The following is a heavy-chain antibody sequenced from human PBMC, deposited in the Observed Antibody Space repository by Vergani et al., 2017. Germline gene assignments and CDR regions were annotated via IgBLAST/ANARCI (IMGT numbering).Heavy chain of an antibody. Sequence: QVQLQESGPGLVKPSETLSLTFSVSGYSISRGYYWGWIRQPPGKGLEWIATVFHSWSAYYNPSLRRRVTISVETSKDQFSLRLTTLTAADTAVYYCARQFWVSQGVGAFETWGRGTEVSVSS. CDR2: VFHSWSA. V-gene: IGHV4-38-2*02. CDR3: ARQFWVSQGVGAFET. CDR1: GYSISRGYY. J-gene: IGHJ3*02. D-gene: IGHD3-16*01.